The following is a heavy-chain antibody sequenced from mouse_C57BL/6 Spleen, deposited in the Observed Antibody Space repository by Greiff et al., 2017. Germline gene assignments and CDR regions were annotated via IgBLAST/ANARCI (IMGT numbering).Heavy chain of an antibody. CDR3: ARSGGLRGDY. V-gene: IGHV1-69*01. CDR1: GYTFPSYW. CDR2: IDPSDSYT. D-gene: IGHD2-4*01. Sequence: VQLQQSGAELVMPGASVKLSCKASGYTFPSYWMHWVKQRPGQGLEWIGEIDPSDSYTNYNQKFKGKSTLTVDKASSTAYMQLSSLTSEDSAVYYCARSGGLRGDYWGQGTTRTVSS. J-gene: IGHJ2*01.